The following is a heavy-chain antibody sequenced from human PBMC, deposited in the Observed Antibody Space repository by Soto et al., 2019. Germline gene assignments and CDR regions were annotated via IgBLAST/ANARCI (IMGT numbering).Heavy chain of an antibody. D-gene: IGHD2-2*01. Sequence: ASVKVSCKASGYTFTSYGISWVRQAPGQGLEWMGWISAYNGNTNYAQKLQGRVTMTTDTSTSTAYMELRSLRSDDTAVYYRARVLGYCISTSCSYGMDVWGQGTKVTVSS. CDR3: ARVLGYCISTSCSYGMDV. J-gene: IGHJ6*02. CDR1: GYTFTSYG. V-gene: IGHV1-18*01. CDR2: ISAYNGNT.